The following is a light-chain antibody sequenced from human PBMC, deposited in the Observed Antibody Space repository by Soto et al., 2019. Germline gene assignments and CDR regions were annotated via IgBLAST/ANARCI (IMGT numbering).Light chain of an antibody. CDR3: AAWDDSLSAVV. Sequence: QSVLTQPPSASGTPGQRVTISCSGNSYNVGSNYVYWYQQLPGTAPKLLIYRNDQRPSGVPDRFSGSKSGTSASLAISGLRSDDETEYYYAAWDDSLSAVVFGGGTKVTVL. J-gene: IGLJ2*01. CDR1: SYNVGSNY. V-gene: IGLV1-47*01. CDR2: RND.